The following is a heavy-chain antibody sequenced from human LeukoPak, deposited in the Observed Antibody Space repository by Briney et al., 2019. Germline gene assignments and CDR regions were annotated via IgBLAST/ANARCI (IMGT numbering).Heavy chain of an antibody. V-gene: IGHV3-48*03. J-gene: IGHJ4*02. Sequence: PGGSLRLSCAAFGFTFSSYEMNWVRQAPGKGLEWVSYISSSGSTIYYADSVKGRFTISRDNAKNSLYLQMNSLRAEDTAAYYCARGGSYYCLDYWGQGTLVTVSS. CDR3: ARGGSYYCLDY. D-gene: IGHD1-26*01. CDR2: ISSSGSTI. CDR1: GFTFSSYE.